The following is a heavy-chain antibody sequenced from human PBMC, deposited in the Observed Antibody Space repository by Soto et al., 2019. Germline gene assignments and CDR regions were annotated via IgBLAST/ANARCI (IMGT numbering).Heavy chain of an antibody. CDR2: VRGRVDNYAT. J-gene: IGHJ5*02. Sequence: PGGSLRLSCAGSGFTFSDSAIHWVRQASGKGLEWVGRVRGRVDNYATAYAVSVKGRFTISRDDSKNTAYLQMSSLKTEDTAVYYCTRLAWFDPWGQGTLVTAPS. CDR1: GFTFSDSA. CDR3: TRLAWFDP. V-gene: IGHV3-73*01.